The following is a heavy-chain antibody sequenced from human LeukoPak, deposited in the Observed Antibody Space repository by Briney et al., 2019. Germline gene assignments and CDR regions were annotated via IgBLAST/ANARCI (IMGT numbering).Heavy chain of an antibody. CDR1: GYTFTNYW. CDR3: ARIALAAPGGYYDY. Sequence: GESLKISCKGSGYTFTNYWIAWVRHMPGKGLEWMGNIYPGDSDTRYSPSFQGQVTISADKSISTAYLQWSSLKASDTAMYYCARIALAAPGGYYDYWGQGTLVTVSS. V-gene: IGHV5-51*01. J-gene: IGHJ4*02. CDR2: IYPGDSDT. D-gene: IGHD6-19*01.